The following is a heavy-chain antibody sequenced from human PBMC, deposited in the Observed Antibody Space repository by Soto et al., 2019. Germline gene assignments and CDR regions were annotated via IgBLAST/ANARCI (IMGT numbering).Heavy chain of an antibody. CDR1: GYSFTIYL. CDR2: SDPSDSYT. CDR3: ARPWRLVQDYYSYGMDV. J-gene: IGHJ6*02. V-gene: IGHV5-10-1*01. Sequence: GESLNLSCMASGYSFTIYLISWVRQMTGKGLEWMGRSDPSDSYTNYSPSFQGHVTSSADKSISTAYLQWSSLKASDTAMYYCARPWRLVQDYYSYGMDVWGQGTTVTV. D-gene: IGHD6-19*01.